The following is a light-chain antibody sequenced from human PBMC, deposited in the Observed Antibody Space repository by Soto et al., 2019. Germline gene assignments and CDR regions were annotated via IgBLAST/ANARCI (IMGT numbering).Light chain of an antibody. Sequence: VLTQAPGPLSLSPGERATLSCKCSQTVTTSQLTWFQKKHGQAPRLIIYAASIRAAGIPDRFSGSGSGTDFTLTISRLEPEDVAVYYCQQYGSAPFTLGGGTKVDIK. CDR2: AAS. J-gene: IGKJ4*01. CDR3: QQYGSAPFT. CDR1: QTVTTSQ. V-gene: IGKV3-20*01.